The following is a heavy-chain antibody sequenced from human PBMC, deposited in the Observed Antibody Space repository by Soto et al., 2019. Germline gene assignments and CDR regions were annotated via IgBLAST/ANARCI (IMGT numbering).Heavy chain of an antibody. CDR3: ARVAYGSGSYYNVLYYMDV. V-gene: IGHV6-1*01. D-gene: IGHD3-10*01. J-gene: IGHJ6*03. CDR1: GDSVSSNSAA. CDR2: TYYRSKWYN. Sequence: PSQTLSLTCAISGDSVSSNSAAWNWIRQSPSRGLEWLGRTYYRSKWYNDYAVSVKSRITINPDTSKNQFSLQLSSVTPEDTAVYYCARVAYGSGSYYNVLYYMDVWGKGTTVTVSS.